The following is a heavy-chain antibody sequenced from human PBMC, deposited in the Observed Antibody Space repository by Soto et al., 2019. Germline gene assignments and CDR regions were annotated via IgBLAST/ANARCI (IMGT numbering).Heavy chain of an antibody. CDR1: GFTFNSLW. CDR2: ISENGRNT. CDR3: ASYNWPATSDY. Sequence: LRLSCAATGFTFNSLWMYWVRQSPGEGLQWISGISENGRNTRYADSVRGRFTISRDNAKNTLFLQMNSLRAEDTAVYYCASYNWPATSDYWGQGTLVTVSS. V-gene: IGHV3-74*01. J-gene: IGHJ4*02. D-gene: IGHD1-20*01.